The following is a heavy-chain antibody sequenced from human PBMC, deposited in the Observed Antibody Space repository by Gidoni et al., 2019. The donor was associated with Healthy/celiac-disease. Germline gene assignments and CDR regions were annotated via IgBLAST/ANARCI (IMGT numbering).Heavy chain of an antibody. D-gene: IGHD3-22*01. CDR1: GYTFTSYA. V-gene: IGHV1-8*01. CDR2: MKPNSGNT. CDR3: ATGSSGSSDAFDI. Sequence: QVQLVQSGAEVKKPVASVTVSCKASGYTFTSYAINWVRQATGQGLEWMGWMKPNSGNTGYAQKFQGRVTMTRKTSISTAYMELSSLRSEDTAVYYCATGSSGSSDAFDIWGQGTMVTVSS. J-gene: IGHJ3*02.